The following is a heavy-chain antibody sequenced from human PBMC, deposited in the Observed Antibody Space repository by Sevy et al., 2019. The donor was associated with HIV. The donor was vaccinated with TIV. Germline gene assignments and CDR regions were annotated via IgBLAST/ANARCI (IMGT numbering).Heavy chain of an antibody. CDR2: MYITGST. CDR3: AKGPNWFDP. V-gene: IGHV4-4*07. CDR1: GGSISGYY. J-gene: IGHJ5*02. Sequence: SETLSLTCTVSGGSISGYYWSWIRQPAGKGLEWIGRMYITGSTNYNPSLKSRVTMSADTSKNQCSLRLSSVTAADTGVYYCAKGPNWFDPWGQGTLVTVSS.